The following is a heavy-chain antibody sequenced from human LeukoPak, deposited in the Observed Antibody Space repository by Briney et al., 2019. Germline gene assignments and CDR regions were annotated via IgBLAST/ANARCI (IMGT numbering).Heavy chain of an antibody. D-gene: IGHD1-14*01. CDR3: AKDQDRPSYLGYYFDY. Sequence: GRSLRLSCAASGFTFSGYGMHWVRQAPGKGLEWVAVIWYDGSNKYYADSVKGRFTISRDNSKNTLYLQMNSLRAEDTAVYYCAKDQDRPSYLGYYFDYWGQGTLVTVSS. V-gene: IGHV3-33*06. J-gene: IGHJ4*02. CDR2: IWYDGSNK. CDR1: GFTFSGYG.